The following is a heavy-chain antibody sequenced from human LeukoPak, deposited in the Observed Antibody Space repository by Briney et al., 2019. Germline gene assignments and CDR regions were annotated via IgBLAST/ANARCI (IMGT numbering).Heavy chain of an antibody. D-gene: IGHD2-21*01. Sequence: SETLSLTCTVSGGSISSDYWTWIRQSPGKGLEWIGYMDYTGTTKYNPALKSRVTISVDTSKNQFSLKLSSVTAADTAVYYCARGVVIAPQTFDYWGQGTLVTVSS. CDR1: GGSISSDY. CDR2: MDYTGTT. J-gene: IGHJ4*02. CDR3: ARGVVIAPQTFDY. V-gene: IGHV4-59*01.